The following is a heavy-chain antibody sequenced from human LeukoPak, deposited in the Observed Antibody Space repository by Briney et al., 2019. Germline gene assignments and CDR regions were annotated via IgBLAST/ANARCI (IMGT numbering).Heavy chain of an antibody. CDR1: GFTLSSYW. CDR2: IKQDGSDK. V-gene: IGHV3-7*01. Sequence: PGGSLRLSCLASGFTLSSYWMSWVRQAPGKGLEWVANIKQDGSDKYYVDSVKGRFTISRDNAKNSLYLQMYSLRDEDTAVYYCARQPVGFWSGYYQYYFDYWGQGTLVTVSS. J-gene: IGHJ4*02. D-gene: IGHD3-3*01. CDR3: ARQPVGFWSGYYQYYFDY.